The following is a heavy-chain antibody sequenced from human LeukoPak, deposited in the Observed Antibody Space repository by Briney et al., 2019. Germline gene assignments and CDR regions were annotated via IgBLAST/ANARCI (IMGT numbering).Heavy chain of an antibody. V-gene: IGHV3-48*03. CDR3: APIAIRSGY. J-gene: IGHJ4*02. CDR1: RFTFSSYE. CDR2: ISSSGSST. D-gene: IGHD3-9*01. Sequence: QPGGSLRLSCATSRFTFSSYEMNWVRQAPGKGLEWVSYISSSGSSTYYADSVKGRFTISRDNAKNSLYLQMSSLRAEDTAVYYCAPIAIRSGYWGQGTLVTVSS.